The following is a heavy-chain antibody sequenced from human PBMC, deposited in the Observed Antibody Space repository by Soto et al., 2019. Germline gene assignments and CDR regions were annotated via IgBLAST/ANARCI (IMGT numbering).Heavy chain of an antibody. CDR2: IHHREST. D-gene: IGHD2-15*01. J-gene: IGHJ6*02. CDR1: GGSVRSNNW. Sequence: SETLSLTCAVSGGSVRSNNWWFWVRQPPGKGLEWIGEIHHRESTNLNPSLKSRVTISVDRSKNEFSLKVKSVTAADTAVYYCGCRVEDISYDYYGMDVWGQGTTVTVS. CDR3: GCRVEDISYDYYGMDV. V-gene: IGHV4-4*02.